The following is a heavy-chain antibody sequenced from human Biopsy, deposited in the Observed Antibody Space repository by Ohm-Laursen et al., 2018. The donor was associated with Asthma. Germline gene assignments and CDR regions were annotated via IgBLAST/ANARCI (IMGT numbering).Heavy chain of an antibody. CDR3: ARQKLVAAEGPFEV. CDR1: GGSISNYY. J-gene: IGHJ3*01. CDR2: IYYSGST. V-gene: IGHV4-59*08. Sequence: SETLSLTCTVSGGSISNYYWNWIRQPPGQGLEWIGYIYYSGSTNYNPSLKSRVTISVDTSKNQFSLQLRSVTAADTAVYYCARQKLVAAEGPFEVWGQGTMVIVSS. D-gene: IGHD1-26*01.